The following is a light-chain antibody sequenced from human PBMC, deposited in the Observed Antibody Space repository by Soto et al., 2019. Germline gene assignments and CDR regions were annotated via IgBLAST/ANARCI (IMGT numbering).Light chain of an antibody. J-gene: IGLJ1*01. V-gene: IGLV2-14*03. CDR1: SSDVGGYNY. CDR2: DVS. CDR3: SSYTSSTTPYV. Sequence: QSVLTQPASVSWSPGQSITISCTGTSSDVGGYNYVSWYQRHPGKAPKLMIFDVSNRPSGVSNRFSGSKSANTASLTISGLQAEDEADYFCSSYTSSTTPYVFGTGTKVTVL.